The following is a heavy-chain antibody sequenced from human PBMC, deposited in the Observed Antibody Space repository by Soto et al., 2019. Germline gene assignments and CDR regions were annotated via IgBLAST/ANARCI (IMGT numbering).Heavy chain of an antibody. CDR3: ARNYYDSSGYYSYSDY. J-gene: IGHJ4*02. CDR2: IYYSGST. V-gene: IGHV4-39*01. Sequence: PSETLSLTCTVSGGSISSSSYYWGWIRQPPGKGLEWIGSIYYSGSTYYNPSLKSRVTISVDTSKNQFSLKLSSVTAADTAVYYCARNYYDSSGYYSYSDYWGQGTLVTVSS. CDR1: GGSISSSSYY. D-gene: IGHD3-22*01.